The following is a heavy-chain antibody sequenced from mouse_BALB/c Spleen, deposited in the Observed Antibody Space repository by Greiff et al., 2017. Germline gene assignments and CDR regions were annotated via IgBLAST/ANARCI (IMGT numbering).Heavy chain of an antibody. V-gene: IGHV1S22*01. CDR3: TRRDDY. J-gene: IGHJ2*01. CDR2: IYPGSGST. Sequence: LQQPGSELVRPGASVKLSCKASGYTFTSYWMHWVKQRPGQGLEWIGNIYPGSGSTNYDEKFKSKATLTVDTSSSTAYMQLSSLTSGDSAVYYCTRRDDYWGQGTTLTVSS. CDR1: GYTFTSYW.